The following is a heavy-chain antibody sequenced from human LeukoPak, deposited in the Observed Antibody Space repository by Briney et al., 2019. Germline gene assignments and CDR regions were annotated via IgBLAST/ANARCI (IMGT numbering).Heavy chain of an antibody. CDR1: GGSISSSSYY. CDR2: IYYSGST. V-gene: IGHV4-39*07. Sequence: PSETLSLTCTVSGGSISSSSYYWGWIRQPPGKGREWIGSIYYSGSTYYNPSLKSRVTISVDTSKNQFSLKLSSVTAADTAVYYCARASNQYSYGYDYWGQGTLVTVSS. CDR3: ARASNQYSYGYDY. D-gene: IGHD5-18*01. J-gene: IGHJ4*02.